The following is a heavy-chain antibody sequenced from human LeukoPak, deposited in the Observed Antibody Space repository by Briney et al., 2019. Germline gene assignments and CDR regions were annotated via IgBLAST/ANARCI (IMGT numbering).Heavy chain of an antibody. CDR1: GYTFTSYG. V-gene: IGHV1-18*01. D-gene: IGHD2-21*02. CDR3: ARDRRTYCGGDCYSGY. J-gene: IGHJ4*02. CDR2: ISAYNGNT. Sequence: GASVKVSCKASGYTFTSYGISWVRRAPGQGLEWMGWISAYNGNTNYAQKLQGRVTMTTDTSTSTAYMELRSLRSDDTAVYYCARDRRTYCGGDCYSGYWGQGTLVTVSS.